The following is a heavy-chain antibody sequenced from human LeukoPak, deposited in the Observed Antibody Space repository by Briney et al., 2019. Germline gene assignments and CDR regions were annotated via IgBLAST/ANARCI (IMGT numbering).Heavy chain of an antibody. V-gene: IGHV4-61*01. Sequence: SETLSLTCNVSGGSVSSGTNHWSWIRQPPGKVLEWSGYIYYSGTTNYNPALKSRVTISVDTSKNQFSLKLSAVTAADTAVYYCARHSGNYLSPLDYWGQGTLVTVSS. CDR3: ARHSGNYLSPLDY. D-gene: IGHD3-10*01. CDR1: GGSVSSGTNH. J-gene: IGHJ4*02. CDR2: IYYSGTT.